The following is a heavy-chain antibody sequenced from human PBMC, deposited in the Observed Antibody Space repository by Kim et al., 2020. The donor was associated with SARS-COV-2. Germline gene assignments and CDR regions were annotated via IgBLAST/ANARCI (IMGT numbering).Heavy chain of an antibody. J-gene: IGHJ4*02. V-gene: IGHV3-30*03. D-gene: IGHD3-10*01. CDR2: K. Sequence: KYSADSVKGRFTISRDNSKNTVSLQMNNLRAEDSAVYYCARDMSRVRYFDHWVQGTLVTVSS. CDR3: ARDMSRVRYFDH.